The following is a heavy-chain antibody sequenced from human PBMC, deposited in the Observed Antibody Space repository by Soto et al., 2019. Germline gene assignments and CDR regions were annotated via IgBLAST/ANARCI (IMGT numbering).Heavy chain of an antibody. D-gene: IGHD6-6*01. V-gene: IGHV3-23*01. Sequence: PGGSLRLSCAASGFTFSSYAMSWVRQAPGKGLEWVSAISGSGGSTYYADSVKGRFTISRDNSKNTLYLQMNSLRAEDTAVYYCAKSPHVIAARPVPFDYWGQGTLVTVSS. CDR1: GFTFSSYA. CDR3: AKSPHVIAARPVPFDY. J-gene: IGHJ4*02. CDR2: ISGSGGST.